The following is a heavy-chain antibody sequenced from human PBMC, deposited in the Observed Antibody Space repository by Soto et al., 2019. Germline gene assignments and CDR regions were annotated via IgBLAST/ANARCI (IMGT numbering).Heavy chain of an antibody. CDR1: GFTFRNLG. D-gene: IGHD2-21*02. Sequence: GGSLRLSCAASGFTFRNLGMHWVRQAPGKGLEWVAVISYDGTNKYYADSVKGRFTISRDNSKNTLYLQINSLRAEDTAVYYCAKAVPPFVVVTASDYWGQGTLVTVSS. J-gene: IGHJ4*02. V-gene: IGHV3-30*18. CDR2: ISYDGTNK. CDR3: AKAVPPFVVVTASDY.